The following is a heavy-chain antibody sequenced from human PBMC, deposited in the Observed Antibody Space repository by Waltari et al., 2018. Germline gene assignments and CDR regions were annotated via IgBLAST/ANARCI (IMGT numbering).Heavy chain of an antibody. J-gene: IGHJ6*01. CDR1: GASLGDYI. CDR3: ARGRNYDSTLGRNDSSHSGLDV. CDR2: VSHSGSP. Sequence: QVLLQQWGAGLLKPSETLSLTCDISGASLGDYIWTWIRQPPGKGLEWLGQVSHSGSPNSNPSVKSRVTLSLDTSQRKLSLRLQSVTAADTAVYYGARGRNYDSTLGRNDSSHSGLDVWGQGSAVTVSS. D-gene: IGHD3-3*01. V-gene: IGHV4-34*02.